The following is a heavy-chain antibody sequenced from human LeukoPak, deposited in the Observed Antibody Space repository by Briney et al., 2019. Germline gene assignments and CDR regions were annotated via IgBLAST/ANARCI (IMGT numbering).Heavy chain of an antibody. J-gene: IGHJ3*01. CDR2: IAHMGRT. Sequence: SHSLSLAYALYGDSFGSDYWAWIRQSPGTGLGWIGYIAHMGRTNYSPLFERRVTISIDTPKNQSALKLRSVTAADTAWYYCAKDLVTVTKRFHLWGQGTMVSVSS. CDR1: GDSFGSDY. D-gene: IGHD4-17*01. CDR3: AKDLVTVTKRFHL. V-gene: IGHV4-59*01.